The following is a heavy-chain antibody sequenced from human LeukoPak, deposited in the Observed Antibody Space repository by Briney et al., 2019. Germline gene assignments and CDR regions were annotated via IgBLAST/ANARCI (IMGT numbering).Heavy chain of an antibody. J-gene: IGHJ6*02. V-gene: IGHV3-30*18. CDR1: GFTFSSYG. CDR3: AKGDTAMAYYYYYGMDV. D-gene: IGHD5-18*01. CDR2: ISYDGSNK. Sequence: PGGSLRLSCAASGFTFSSYGMHWVRQAPDKGLEWVAVISYDGSNKYYADSVKGRFTISRDNSKNTLYLQMNSLRAEDTAVYYCAKGDTAMAYYYYYGMDVWGQGTTVTVSS.